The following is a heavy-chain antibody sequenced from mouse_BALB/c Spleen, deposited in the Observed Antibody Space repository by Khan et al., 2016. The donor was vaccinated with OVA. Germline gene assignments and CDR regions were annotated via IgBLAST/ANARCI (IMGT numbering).Heavy chain of an antibody. D-gene: IGHD1-1*01. Sequence: LVKTGASVKISCKASGYSFTGYYMHWVKQSHGQSLEWIGYISCYNGSTTYNQKFKGKATFTVDTSSSTVYMQFNSLTSEDSAVCFCAGGDCYGSGSFAYWGQGTLVTVSA. CDR1: GYSFTGYY. V-gene: IGHV1S34*01. CDR3: AGGDCYGSGSFAY. J-gene: IGHJ3*01. CDR2: ISCYNGST.